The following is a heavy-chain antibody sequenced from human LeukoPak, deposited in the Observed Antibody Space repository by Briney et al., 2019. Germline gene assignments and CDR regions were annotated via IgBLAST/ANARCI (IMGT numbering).Heavy chain of an antibody. D-gene: IGHD3-10*01. CDR3: ATSGSDAFDI. J-gene: IGHJ3*02. Sequence: PGGSLRLSCAASGFIFSSYEMNWVRQAPGKGLEWVSYISSSGSTIHYADSVKGRFTISRDNAKNSLYLQMNSLRAEDTAVYYCATSGSDAFDIWGQGTMVTVSS. CDR1: GFIFSSYE. CDR2: ISSSGSTI. V-gene: IGHV3-48*03.